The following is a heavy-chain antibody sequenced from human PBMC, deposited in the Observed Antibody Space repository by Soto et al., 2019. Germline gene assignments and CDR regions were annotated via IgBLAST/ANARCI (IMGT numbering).Heavy chain of an antibody. CDR2: IYYSGST. J-gene: IGHJ6*03. V-gene: IGHV4-59*08. Sequence: QVQLQESGPGLVKPSETLSLTCTVSGGSISSYYWSWIRQPPGKGLEWIGYIYYSGSTNYNPSLKSRVTISVDTSKNQFSLKLSSVTAADTAVYYCARLKEVATTLAYYYYYYMDVWGKGTTVTVSS. D-gene: IGHD5-12*01. CDR3: ARLKEVATTLAYYYYYYMDV. CDR1: GGSISSYY.